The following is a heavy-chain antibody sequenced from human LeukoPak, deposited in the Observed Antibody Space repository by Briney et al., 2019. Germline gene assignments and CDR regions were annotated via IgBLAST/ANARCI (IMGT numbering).Heavy chain of an antibody. CDR2: ISSSGSTI. D-gene: IGHD4-17*01. CDR3: ARRTTVTDY. J-gene: IGHJ4*02. Sequence: GGSLRLSCVASGFTFSSYEMNWVRQAPGKGLEWVSYISSSGSTIYYADSVKGRFTISRDNAKNSLYLQMNSLRAEDTAVYYCARRTTVTDYWGQGTLVTVSS. V-gene: IGHV3-48*03. CDR1: GFTFSSYE.